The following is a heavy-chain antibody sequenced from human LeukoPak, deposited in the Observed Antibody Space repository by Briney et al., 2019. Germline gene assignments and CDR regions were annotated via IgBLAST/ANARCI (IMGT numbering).Heavy chain of an antibody. CDR3: ARLWGDCVPFDY. V-gene: IGHV3-21*01. Sequence: GGSLRLSCAASGFTFSSYSMSWVRQAPGKGLEWVSSISSSSSYIYYSDSLKGRFTISRDNAKNSLYLQMNSLRAEDTAVYYCARLWGDCVPFDYWGQGTLVTVSS. CDR1: GFTFSSYS. D-gene: IGHD2-21*02. CDR2: ISSSSSYI. J-gene: IGHJ4*02.